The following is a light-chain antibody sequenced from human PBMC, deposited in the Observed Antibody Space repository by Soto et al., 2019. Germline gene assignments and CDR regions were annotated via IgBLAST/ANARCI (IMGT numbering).Light chain of an antibody. V-gene: IGKV3-20*01. J-gene: IGKJ1*01. Sequence: EIVLTQSPGTLSLSPGERATLSCRASQSVSSSYLAWYQQKPGQAPRLLIYGASSRATGIPDRFSGSGSGTDFTLTISRLEPEEFAVYYCQQYGSSHWTFGQGTKVEIK. CDR2: GAS. CDR3: QQYGSSHWT. CDR1: QSVSSSY.